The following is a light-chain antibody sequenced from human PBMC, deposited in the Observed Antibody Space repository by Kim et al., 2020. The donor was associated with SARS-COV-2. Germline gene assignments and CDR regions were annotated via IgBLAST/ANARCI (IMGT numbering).Light chain of an antibody. J-gene: IGKJ5*01. V-gene: IGKV3-11*01. CDR1: RSVGSH. CDR3: QQRASWPPIT. Sequence: DTVLTQSPATLFLSPGERATLSCRASRSVGSHLGWYQQRPGQAPRLLIFAASNRATGVPARFSGSGSGTDFTLTITSLEPEDSAVYYCQQRASWPPITFGQGTRLEIK. CDR2: AAS.